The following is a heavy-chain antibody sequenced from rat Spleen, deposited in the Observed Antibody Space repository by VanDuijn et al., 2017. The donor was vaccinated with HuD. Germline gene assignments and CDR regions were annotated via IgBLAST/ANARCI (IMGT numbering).Heavy chain of an antibody. CDR1: GFIFRNYG. CDR3: ATDGYYDGTYYSVYVMDA. D-gene: IGHD1-12*02. V-gene: IGHV5-19*01. J-gene: IGHJ4*01. CDR2: ISPTGGIT. Sequence: EVQLVESGGGLVQPGRSLKLSCAASGFIFRNYGMHWIRQAPTKGLEWVASISPTGGITNYRDSVKGRFTISRDNAKSTLYLQMDSLGSEDSATYYCATDGYYDGTYYSVYVMDARGQGASVTVSS.